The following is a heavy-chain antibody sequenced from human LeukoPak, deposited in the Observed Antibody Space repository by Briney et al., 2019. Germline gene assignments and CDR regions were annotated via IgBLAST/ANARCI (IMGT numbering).Heavy chain of an antibody. J-gene: IGHJ4*02. D-gene: IGHD6-19*01. CDR2: IYYSGST. Sequence: SETLSLTCTVSGGSISSYYWSWIRQPPGKGLEWIGYIYYSGSTNYNPSLKSRVTISVDTSKNQFSLKLSSVTAADTAVYYCAREEAVAGNGPVDYWGQGTLVTVSS. V-gene: IGHV4-59*12. CDR1: GGSISSYY. CDR3: AREEAVAGNGPVDY.